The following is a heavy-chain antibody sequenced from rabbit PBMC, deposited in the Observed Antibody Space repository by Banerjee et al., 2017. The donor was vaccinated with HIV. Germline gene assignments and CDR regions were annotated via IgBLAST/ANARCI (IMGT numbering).Heavy chain of an antibody. Sequence: QEQLVESGGGLVTPEGSLTLTCTASGFSFSSSYYMCWVRQAPGKGLEWIGCIVAGSDGMTYYASWAKGRITISKTSSTTVTLQMTSLTVADTATYFCGRDRDGDAGYGSLALWGPGTLVTVS. CDR2: IVAGSDGMT. D-gene: IGHD6-1*01. CDR1: GFSFSSSYY. J-gene: IGHJ4*01. V-gene: IGHV1S45*01. CDR3: GRDRDGDAGYGSLAL.